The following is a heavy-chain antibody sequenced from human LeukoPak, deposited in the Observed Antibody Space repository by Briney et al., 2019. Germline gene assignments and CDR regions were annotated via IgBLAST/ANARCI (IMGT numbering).Heavy chain of an antibody. D-gene: IGHD6-19*01. CDR2: TYYRSKWYN. CDR3: ARTPPSLSSVYSSGWSMDV. CDR1: GDSVSSNSAA. J-gene: IGHJ6*03. V-gene: IGHV6-1*01. Sequence: SQTLSLTYAISGDSVSSNSAAWNWIRQSPSRGLEWLGRTYYRSKWYNDYAVSVKSRITINPDTSKNQFSLQLNSVTPEDTAVYYCARTPPSLSSVYSSGWSMDVWGKGTTVTISS.